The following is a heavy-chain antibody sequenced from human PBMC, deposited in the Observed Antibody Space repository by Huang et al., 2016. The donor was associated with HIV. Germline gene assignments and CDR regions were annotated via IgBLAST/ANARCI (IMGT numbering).Heavy chain of an antibody. D-gene: IGHD3-10*01. CDR2: IYYSGST. CDR3: ARLPGSITMIRGVITDPY. CDR1: GGSIRSDNYY. V-gene: IGHV4-39*01. Sequence: QLQLQESGPGLVKPSETLSLTCTVSGGSIRSDNYYWGWLRQPPGKGLGWIGSIYYSGSTYYNPALKSRGTITVDTSKNQFSLKMRSVTAADTAVYYCARLPGSITMIRGVITDPYWGQGTLVTVSS. J-gene: IGHJ4*02.